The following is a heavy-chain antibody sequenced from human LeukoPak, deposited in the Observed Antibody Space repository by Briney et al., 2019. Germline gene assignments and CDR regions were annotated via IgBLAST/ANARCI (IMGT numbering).Heavy chain of an antibody. CDR3: ARTSTVTYHFDY. CDR1: GGSISSYY. V-gene: IGHV4-59*12. CDR2: IYYSGST. J-gene: IGHJ4*02. Sequence: SETLSLTCTVSGGSISSYYWSWIRQPPGKGLEWIGYIYYSGSTNYNPSLKSRVTISVDTSKNQFSLKLSSVTAADTAVYYCARTSTVTYHFDYWGQGTLVTVSS. D-gene: IGHD4-17*01.